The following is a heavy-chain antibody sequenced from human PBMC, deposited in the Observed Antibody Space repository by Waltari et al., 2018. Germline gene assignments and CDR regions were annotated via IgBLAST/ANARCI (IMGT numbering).Heavy chain of an antibody. J-gene: IGHJ3*02. D-gene: IGHD3-3*01. CDR2: IKQDGSGI. Sequence: EVQLVESGGGLVQPGGSLRLSCAVSGFTFSSLWMSWFRQAPGKGLEWVANIKQDGSGICYVDSVKGRFTISRDNAKNSLYLQMNSLTTEDTAVYYCAGGGGFLCDIWGQGTLVTVSS. CDR1: GFTFSSLW. CDR3: AGGGGFLCDI. V-gene: IGHV3-7*01.